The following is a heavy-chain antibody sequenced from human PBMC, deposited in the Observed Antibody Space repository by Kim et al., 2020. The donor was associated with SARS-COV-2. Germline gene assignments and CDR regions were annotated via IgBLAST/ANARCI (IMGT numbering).Heavy chain of an antibody. CDR1: GGSISSSSYY. Sequence: SETLSLTCTVSGGSISSSSYYWGWIRQPPGKGLEWIGSIYYSGSTYYNPSLKSRVTISVDTSKNQFSLKLSSVTAADTAVYYCARQKLGISGYFDYWGQGTLVTVSS. CDR3: ARQKLGISGYFDY. V-gene: IGHV4-39*01. D-gene: IGHD7-27*01. CDR2: IYYSGST. J-gene: IGHJ4*02.